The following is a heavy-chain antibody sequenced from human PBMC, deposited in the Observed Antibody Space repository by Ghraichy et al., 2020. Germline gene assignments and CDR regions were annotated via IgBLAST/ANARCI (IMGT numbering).Heavy chain of an antibody. Sequence: GGSLRLSCVGSGFTFSSYSMNWVRKSPGKGLEWVSYITSSSRTISYADSVKGRFTISRDNAQNSLYLQMNSLRDEDTAVYYCARGSKVVRFYYYDGMDVWGQGTTVTVSS. D-gene: IGHD4-23*01. V-gene: IGHV3-48*02. CDR1: GFTFSSYS. CDR2: ITSSSRTI. J-gene: IGHJ6*02. CDR3: ARGSKVVRFYYYDGMDV.